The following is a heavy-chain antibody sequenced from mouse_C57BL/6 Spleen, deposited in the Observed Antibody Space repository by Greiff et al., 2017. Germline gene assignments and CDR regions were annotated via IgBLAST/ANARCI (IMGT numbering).Heavy chain of an antibody. J-gene: IGHJ4*01. CDR1: GYSITSGYY. CDR2: ISYDGSN. D-gene: IGHD2-3*01. V-gene: IGHV3-6*01. CDR3: ASGDGYPEWAMDY. Sequence: EVQLQQSGPGLVKPSQSLSLTCSVTGYSITSGYYWNWIRQFPGNKLEWMGYISYDGSNNYNPSLKNRISITRDTSKNQFFLKLNSVTTEDTATYYCASGDGYPEWAMDYWGQGTSVTVSS.